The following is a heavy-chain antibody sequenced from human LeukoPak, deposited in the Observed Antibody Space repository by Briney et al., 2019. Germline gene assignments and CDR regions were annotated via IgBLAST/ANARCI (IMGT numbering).Heavy chain of an antibody. CDR1: GFTFDDYA. Sequence: GRSLRLSCAASGFTFDDYAMHWVRQAPGKGLEWVSGISWNSGSIGYADSVKGRFTISRDNAKNSLYLQMNSLRAEDTAVYYCARVPETGYSSSWYESYCYYGMDVWGQGTTVTVSS. J-gene: IGHJ6*02. D-gene: IGHD6-13*01. V-gene: IGHV3-9*01. CDR2: ISWNSGSI. CDR3: ARVPETGYSSSWYESYCYYGMDV.